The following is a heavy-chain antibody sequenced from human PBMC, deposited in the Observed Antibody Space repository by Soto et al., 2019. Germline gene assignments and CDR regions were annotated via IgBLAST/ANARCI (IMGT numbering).Heavy chain of an antibody. CDR3: VRGPYYGLYYFDS. CDR2: LWYDGDDK. CDR1: GFTICSYG. V-gene: IGHV3-33*01. Sequence: QVLLVESGGGVVQPGTSLRLSCAASGFTICSYGMHWVRQAPGKGLEWVAGLWYDGDDKYYGDSVKGRLTISRDNSRNTLYLQMNSLRAEDTAVYYCVRGPYYGLYYFDSWGQGTLVTVAS. D-gene: IGHD3-10*01. J-gene: IGHJ4*02.